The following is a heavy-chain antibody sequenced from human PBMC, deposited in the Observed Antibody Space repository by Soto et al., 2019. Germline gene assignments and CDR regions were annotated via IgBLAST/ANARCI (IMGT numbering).Heavy chain of an antibody. Sequence: QVQLVEPGGGLVKPGGSLRLSCAASGFTFSDYYMSWIRQAPGKGLEWVSYISSSGSTIYYADSVKGRFTISRDNAKNSLYLQMHSRRAEDTAVYYCARVRYYDSGSSINWFDPWGQGTLVTVSS. J-gene: IGHJ5*02. CDR3: ARVRYYDSGSSINWFDP. CDR2: ISSSGSTI. V-gene: IGHV3-11*01. CDR1: GFTFSDYY. D-gene: IGHD3-10*01.